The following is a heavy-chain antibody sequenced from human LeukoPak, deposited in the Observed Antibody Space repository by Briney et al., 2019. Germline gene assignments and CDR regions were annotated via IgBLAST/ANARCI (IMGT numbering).Heavy chain of an antibody. CDR3: ARDPTYYDSSGYYPSYFDY. V-gene: IGHV3-33*01. CDR2: IWYDGSNK. D-gene: IGHD3-22*01. J-gene: IGHJ4*02. Sequence: PGRSLRPSCAASGFTFSSYGVHWVRQAPGKGLEWVAVIWYDGSNKYYADSVKGRFTISRDNSKNTLYLQMNSLRAEDTAVYYCARDPTYYDSSGYYPSYFDYWGQGTLVTVSS. CDR1: GFTFSSYG.